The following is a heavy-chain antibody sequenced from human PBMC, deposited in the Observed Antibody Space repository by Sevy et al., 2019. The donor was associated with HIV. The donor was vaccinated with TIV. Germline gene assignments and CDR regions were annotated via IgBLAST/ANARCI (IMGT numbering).Heavy chain of an antibody. V-gene: IGHV3-48*03. D-gene: IGHD3-10*01. Sequence: GGSLRLSCTASGFTFSSYDMNWVRQAPGKGLEWVSKISSSGSSIYYADSVKGRFTISRDNSKNTLYLQMNSLRAEDTAVYYCAKAPLLWFRELLWWGQGTLVTVSS. CDR1: GFTFSSYD. CDR2: ISSSGSSI. J-gene: IGHJ4*02. CDR3: AKAPLLWFRELLW.